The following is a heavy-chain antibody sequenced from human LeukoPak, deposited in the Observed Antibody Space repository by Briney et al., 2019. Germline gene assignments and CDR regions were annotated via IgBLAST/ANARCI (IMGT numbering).Heavy chain of an antibody. CDR2: ITTSGNYK. J-gene: IGHJ4*02. V-gene: IGHV3-21*01. CDR1: GFTFSNYN. CDR3: ARDSGYVDY. D-gene: IGHD2-2*01. Sequence: GGSLRLSCAASGFTFSNYNINWVRQAPGKGLEWVSSITTSGNYKYYVDSVKGRFTISRDNAKNSLYLLMNSLRVEDTAVYYCARDSGYVDYWGQGTLVTVSS.